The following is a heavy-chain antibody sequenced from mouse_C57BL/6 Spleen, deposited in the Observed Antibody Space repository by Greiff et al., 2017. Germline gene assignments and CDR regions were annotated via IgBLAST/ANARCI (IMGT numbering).Heavy chain of an antibody. Sequence: EVQLQQSGPELVKPGASVKISCKASGYTFTDHYMNWVKQSHGKSLEWIGDINPNNGGTSYNQKFKGKATLTVDKSSSTAYMGLRSLTSEDSAVDYCVRRAWFAYWGQGTLVTVSA. CDR2: INPNNGGT. CDR3: VRRAWFAY. J-gene: IGHJ3*01. V-gene: IGHV1-26*01. CDR1: GYTFTDHY.